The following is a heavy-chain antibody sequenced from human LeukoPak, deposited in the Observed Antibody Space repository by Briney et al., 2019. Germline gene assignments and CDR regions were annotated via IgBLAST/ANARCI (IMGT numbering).Heavy chain of an antibody. CDR1: GDSISNNNW. D-gene: IGHD6-13*01. J-gene: IGHJ4*02. CDR2: IFHSGDT. V-gene: IGHV4-4*02. Sequence: PSETLSLTCAVSGDSISNNNWWSWVRQPPGKGLEWIGEIFHSGDTNYKPSLKSRVTISVDKSKNQFSLKLSSVTAADTAVYYCARDSYSRTHDYWGQGTLVTVSS. CDR3: ARDSYSRTHDY.